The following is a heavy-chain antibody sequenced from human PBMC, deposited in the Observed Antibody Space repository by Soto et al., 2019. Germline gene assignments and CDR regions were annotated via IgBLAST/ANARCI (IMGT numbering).Heavy chain of an antibody. CDR3: ARGDGDGYDGNGYLGRH. CDR1: GFPFSSYW. CDR2: IKSDGSGT. Sequence: EVQLVESGGGLVQPGESLTLSCAASGFPFSSYWMHWVRQAPGKGLVWVSRIKSDGSGTYYADSVQDRFTISRDNARNTLYLKMNSLRVEDTAVYFCARGDGDGYDGNGYLGRHWGQGTLVTVSS. V-gene: IGHV3-74*01. J-gene: IGHJ4*02. D-gene: IGHD3-22*01.